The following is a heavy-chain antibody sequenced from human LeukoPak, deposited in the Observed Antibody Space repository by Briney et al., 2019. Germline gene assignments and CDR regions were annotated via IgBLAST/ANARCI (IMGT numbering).Heavy chain of an antibody. J-gene: IGHJ5*02. D-gene: IGHD3-22*01. Sequence: SETLSLTCTVSGGSISSYYWSWIRQPPGKGLEWIGSVYHSGSTYYNPSLKSRVTISVDTSKNQFSLKLSSVTAADTAVYYCARHGNYYDTSQSDPWGQGTLVTVSS. CDR2: VYHSGST. V-gene: IGHV4-59*08. CDR1: GGSISSYY. CDR3: ARHGNYYDTSQSDP.